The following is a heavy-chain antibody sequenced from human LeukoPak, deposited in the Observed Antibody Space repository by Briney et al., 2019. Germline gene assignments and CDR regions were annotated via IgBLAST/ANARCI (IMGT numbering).Heavy chain of an antibody. J-gene: IGHJ3*02. Sequence: GGSLRLSCAASGFTFSSYAMSWVPQAPGKGLEWVSAISGSGGSTYYADSVKGRFTISRDNSKNTLYLQMNSLRAEDTAVYYCARRLRRTKGVIPPLDAFDIWGQGTMVTVSS. V-gene: IGHV3-23*01. CDR2: ISGSGGST. D-gene: IGHD3-10*01. CDR3: ARRLRRTKGVIPPLDAFDI. CDR1: GFTFSSYA.